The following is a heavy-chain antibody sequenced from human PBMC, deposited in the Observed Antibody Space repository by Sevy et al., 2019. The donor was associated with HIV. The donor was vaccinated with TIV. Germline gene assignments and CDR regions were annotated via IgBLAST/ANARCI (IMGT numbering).Heavy chain of an antibody. D-gene: IGHD1-26*01. CDR1: GFSFSYYG. Sequence: GGSLRLSCIGSGFSFSYYGIRWVRQAPGKGLDWVALISHDGINEYYADSVKGRFTISRDNSKNTVYLEMNSLRNEDTAIYFCANAYSGSYSRSYLYALDVWGQGTTVTVSS. CDR3: ANAYSGSYSRSYLYALDV. V-gene: IGHV3-30*18. CDR2: ISHDGINE. J-gene: IGHJ6*02.